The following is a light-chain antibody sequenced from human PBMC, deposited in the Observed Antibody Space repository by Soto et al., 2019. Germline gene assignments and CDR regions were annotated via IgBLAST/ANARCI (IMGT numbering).Light chain of an antibody. J-gene: IGKJ5*01. CDR3: QQRSNWPPIT. Sequence: EIVLTQSPATLSLSPGERATLSCRASQSVSSYLAWYQQKPGQAPRLLIYDASNRATGIPARFSGSGSGTDFTPTISSLEHEDFSVYYCQQRSNWPPITFGQGTRLEIK. V-gene: IGKV3-11*01. CDR1: QSVSSY. CDR2: DAS.